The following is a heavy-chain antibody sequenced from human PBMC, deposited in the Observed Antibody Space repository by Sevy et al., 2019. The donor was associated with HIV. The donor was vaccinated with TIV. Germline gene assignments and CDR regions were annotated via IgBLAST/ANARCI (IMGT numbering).Heavy chain of an antibody. CDR2: ISSDGINH. D-gene: IGHD3-10*02. Sequence: GGSLRLSCSAFGFNFQTFGMHWIRQAPGKGPEWLAVISSDGINHNYAASVKGRFTIYRDNSKSLLFLQMNSLTPNDTAVYFCTIECLRGTYIRGDFDHWGQGTLVTVSS. V-gene: IGHV3-30*03. CDR3: TIECLRGTYIRGDFDH. CDR1: GFNFQTFG. J-gene: IGHJ4*02.